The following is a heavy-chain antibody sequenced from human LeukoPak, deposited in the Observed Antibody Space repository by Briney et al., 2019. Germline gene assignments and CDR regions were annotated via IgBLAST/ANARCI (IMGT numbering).Heavy chain of an antibody. CDR1: GGSISSYY. CDR3: ARHLDYGGNSGYFDY. Sequence: SETLSLTCTVSGGSISSYYWSWIRQHPGKGLEWIGYFYYNENTNYSPSLKSRVTISVDTSKNQFSLRLTSVTAADTAVYYCARHLDYGGNSGYFDYWGQGTLVTVSS. D-gene: IGHD4-23*01. J-gene: IGHJ4*02. CDR2: FYYNENT. V-gene: IGHV4-59*08.